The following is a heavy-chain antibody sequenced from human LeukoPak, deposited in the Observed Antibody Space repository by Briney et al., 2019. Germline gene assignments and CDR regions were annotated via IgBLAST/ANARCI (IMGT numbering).Heavy chain of an antibody. CDR3: ARDRPYYDFWSGYSNIYYYGMDV. D-gene: IGHD3-3*01. V-gene: IGHV3-74*01. CDR1: GFTFSSYW. CDR2: INSDGSST. J-gene: IGHJ6*02. Sequence: GGSLRLPCAASGFTFSSYWMHWVRHAPGKGLVWVSRINSDGSSTTYADSVKGRFTISRDNAKNTLYLQMNSLRAEDMPVYYCARDRPYYDFWSGYSNIYYYGMDVWGQGTTVTVSS.